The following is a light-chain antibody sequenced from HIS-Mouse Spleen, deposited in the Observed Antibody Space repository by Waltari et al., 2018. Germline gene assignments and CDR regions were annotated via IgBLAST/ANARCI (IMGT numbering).Light chain of an antibody. Sequence: DIQMTQSPSSLSASVGDRVTITCHASQDISNYLNWYQQKPGKAPKLLIYDASNLETGVPSRFSGSGSGTDFTFTISSLQPEDIATYYCQQYDNLFTFGPGTKVDIK. CDR1: QDISNY. CDR2: DAS. V-gene: IGKV1-33*01. J-gene: IGKJ3*01. CDR3: QQYDNLFT.